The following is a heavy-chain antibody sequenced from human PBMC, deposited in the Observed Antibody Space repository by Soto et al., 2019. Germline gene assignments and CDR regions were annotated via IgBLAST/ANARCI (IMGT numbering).Heavy chain of an antibody. V-gene: IGHV5-51*01. CDR2: IYPGDSDT. Sequence: GESLKISCKGSGYSFTSYWIGWVRQMPGKGLEWMGIIYPGDSDTRYSPSFQGQVTISADKSISTAYMELSRLRSDDTAVYFCAREYWAAQEDAFDIWGQGTMVTVSS. D-gene: IGHD6-6*01. J-gene: IGHJ3*02. CDR3: AREYWAAQEDAFDI. CDR1: GYSFTSYW.